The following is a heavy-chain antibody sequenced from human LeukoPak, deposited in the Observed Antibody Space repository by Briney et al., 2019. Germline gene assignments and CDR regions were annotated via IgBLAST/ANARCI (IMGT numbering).Heavy chain of an antibody. CDR2: ISGSGGST. D-gene: IGHD3-22*01. CDR3: AKDQYYDSRSSGAFDI. Sequence: PGGSLRLSCAASGSTFSSYAMSWVRQAPGKGLEWVSAISGSGGSTYYADSVKGRFTISRDNSKNTLYLQMNSLRAEDTAVYYCAKDQYYDSRSSGAFDIWGQGTMVTVSS. CDR1: GSTFSSYA. J-gene: IGHJ3*02. V-gene: IGHV3-23*01.